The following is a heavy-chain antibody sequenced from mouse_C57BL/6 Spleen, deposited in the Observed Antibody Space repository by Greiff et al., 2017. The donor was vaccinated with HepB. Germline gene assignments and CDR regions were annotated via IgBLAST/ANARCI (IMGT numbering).Heavy chain of an antibody. CDR3: ARYPHYYAMDY. J-gene: IGHJ4*01. V-gene: IGHV1-50*01. Sequence: VQLQQPGAELVKPGASVKLSCKASGYTFTSYWMQWVKQRPGQGLEWFGEIDPSDSYTNYNQKFKGKATLTVDTSSSTAYMQLSSLTSEDSAVYYCARYPHYYAMDYWGQGTSVTVSS. CDR2: IDPSDSYT. CDR1: GYTFTSYW.